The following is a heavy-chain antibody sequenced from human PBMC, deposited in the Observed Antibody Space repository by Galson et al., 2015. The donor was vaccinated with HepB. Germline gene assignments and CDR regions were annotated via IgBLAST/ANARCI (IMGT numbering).Heavy chain of an antibody. CDR3: ARDWRAVAGTYYYYGMDV. J-gene: IGHJ6*02. D-gene: IGHD6-19*01. Sequence: SLRLSCAASGFTFSSYAMHWVRQAPGKGLEWVAVISYDGSNKYYADSEKGRFTISRDNSKNTLYLQMNSLRAEDTAVYYCARDWRAVAGTYYYYGMDVWGQGTTVTVSS. CDR2: ISYDGSNK. V-gene: IGHV3-30-3*01. CDR1: GFTFSSYA.